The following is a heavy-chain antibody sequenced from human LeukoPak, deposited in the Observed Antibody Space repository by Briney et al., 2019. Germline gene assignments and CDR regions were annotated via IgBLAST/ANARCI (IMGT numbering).Heavy chain of an antibody. D-gene: IGHD3-22*01. Sequence: PGGSLRLSCAASGFTFSNYDMSWVRQAPGKGLEWVSAISGSGGSTDYADSVKGRFSVSRDNAKNTVYLQMNSLRAEETAVYYCARVLSGSWDWFDPWGQGTLVTVSS. CDR2: ISGSGGST. CDR3: ARVLSGSWDWFDP. J-gene: IGHJ5*02. CDR1: GFTFSNYD. V-gene: IGHV3-23*01.